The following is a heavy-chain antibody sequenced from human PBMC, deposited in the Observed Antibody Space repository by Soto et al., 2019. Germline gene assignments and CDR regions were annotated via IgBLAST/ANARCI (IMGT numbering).Heavy chain of an antibody. CDR1: GYTFTSYA. Sequence: QVQLVQSGAEVKKPGASVKVSCKASGYTFTSYAMHWVRQAPGQRLEWMGWINAGNGNTKYSQKFQGRVTITRDTSASTAYMELSSLRSEDTAVYYCARDPQFSGSSSWYNWFDPWGQGTLVTVSS. CDR2: INAGNGNT. CDR3: ARDPQFSGSSSWYNWFDP. V-gene: IGHV1-3*01. D-gene: IGHD6-13*01. J-gene: IGHJ5*02.